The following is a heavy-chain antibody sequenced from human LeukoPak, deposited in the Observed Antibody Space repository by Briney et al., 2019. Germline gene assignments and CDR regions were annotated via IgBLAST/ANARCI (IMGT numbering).Heavy chain of an antibody. Sequence: GGPLRLSCAASGFTFSSYAMSWVRQAPGKGLEWVSAISGSGGSTYYADSVKGRFTISRDNSKNTLYLQMNSLRAEDTAVYYCAKFPRVIGELLYYYYGMDVWGQGTTVTVSS. CDR2: ISGSGGST. V-gene: IGHV3-23*01. CDR3: AKFPRVIGELLYYYYGMDV. J-gene: IGHJ6*02. CDR1: GFTFSSYA. D-gene: IGHD3-10*01.